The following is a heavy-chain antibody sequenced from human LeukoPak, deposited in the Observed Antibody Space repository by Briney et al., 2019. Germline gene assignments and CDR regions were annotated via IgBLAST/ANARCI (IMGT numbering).Heavy chain of an antibody. Sequence: SETLSLTCTVSGGSISSYYWSWIRQPPGKGLEWIGYIYYSGSTNYNPSLKSRVTISVDTSKNQFSLKLSSVTAADTAVYYCARGPGGYYYGMDVWGQGTTVTVSS. CDR3: ARGPGGYYYGMDV. CDR2: IYYSGST. J-gene: IGHJ6*02. V-gene: IGHV4-59*01. CDR1: GGSISSYY.